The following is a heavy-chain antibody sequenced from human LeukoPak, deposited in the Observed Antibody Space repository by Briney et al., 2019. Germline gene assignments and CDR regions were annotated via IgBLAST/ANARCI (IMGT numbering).Heavy chain of an antibody. J-gene: IGHJ4*02. CDR1: GGSISSSSYY. Sequence: NPSETLSLTCTVSGGSISSSSYYWGWIRQPPGKGLEWIGSIYYSGSTYYNPSLKSRVTISVDTSKNQFSLKLSSVTAADTAVYYCARDQRDYVWGSYRSLDYWGQGTLVTVSS. V-gene: IGHV4-39*07. CDR3: ARDQRDYVWGSYRSLDY. D-gene: IGHD3-16*02. CDR2: IYYSGST.